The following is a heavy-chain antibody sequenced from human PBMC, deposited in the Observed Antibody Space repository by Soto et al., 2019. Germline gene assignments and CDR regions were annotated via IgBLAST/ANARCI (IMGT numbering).Heavy chain of an antibody. CDR2: IGSGGDKK. CDR3: ARDRGAVTGDYFDY. D-gene: IGHD6-19*01. V-gene: IGHV3-11*01. CDR1: GFTFSALY. Sequence: QVQLTESGGGLVKPGGSLRLSCAASGFTFSALYMSWIRQAPGKGLEWISCIGSGGDKKIYAESVRGRFTISRDNAKNDLYLQMNGLRAEDTAVYYCARDRGAVTGDYFDYWGQGTLVTVSS. J-gene: IGHJ4*02.